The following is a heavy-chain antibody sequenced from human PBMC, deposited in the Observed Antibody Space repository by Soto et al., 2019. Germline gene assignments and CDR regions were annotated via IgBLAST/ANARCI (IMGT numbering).Heavy chain of an antibody. J-gene: IGHJ5*02. CDR2: ISSSSSYI. D-gene: IGHD6-6*01. V-gene: IGHV3-21*01. CDR1: GFTFSSYS. CDR3: ARDSPYSSSFGADGNWFDP. Sequence: GGSLRLSCAASGFTFSSYSMNWVRQAPGKGLEWVSSISSSSSYIYYADSVKGRFTISRDNAKNSLYLQMNSLRAEDTAVYYCARDSPYSSSFGADGNWFDPWGQGTLVTVSS.